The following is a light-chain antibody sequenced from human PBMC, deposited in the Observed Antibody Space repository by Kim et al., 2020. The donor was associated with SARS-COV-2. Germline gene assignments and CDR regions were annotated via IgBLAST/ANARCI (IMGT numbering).Light chain of an antibody. CDR3: AVWDDSLSGWV. CDR2: ANN. CDR1: SSKIAKNS. J-gene: IGLJ3*02. Sequence: GQRVTISCSGSSSKIAKNSVGWSQQLPGTAPQLLIYANNQRPSGVPDRFSASKSGTSASLATSGLRSEDEADYYCAVWDDSLSGWVFGGGTKLTVL. V-gene: IGLV1-47*01.